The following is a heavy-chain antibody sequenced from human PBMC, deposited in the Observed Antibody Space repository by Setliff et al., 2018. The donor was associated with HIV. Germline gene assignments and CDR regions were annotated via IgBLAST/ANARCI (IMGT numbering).Heavy chain of an antibody. CDR1: GGSLTDYD. Sequence: SETLSLTCAVHGGSLTDYDWTWIRQTPAKGLEWIGEISHSGRTNYNPSLKTRLIISRDTSKNQFSLRLSSATVADTAIYYCARGFEGYCSGASCHWFDSWGQGTLVTVSS. D-gene: IGHD2-15*01. CDR2: ISHSGRT. CDR3: ARGFEGYCSGASCHWFDS. J-gene: IGHJ5*01. V-gene: IGHV4-34*01.